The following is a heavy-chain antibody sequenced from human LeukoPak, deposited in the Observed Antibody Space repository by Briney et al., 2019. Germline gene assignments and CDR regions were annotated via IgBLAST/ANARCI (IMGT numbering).Heavy chain of an antibody. D-gene: IGHD1-1*01. Sequence: QAGGSLRLSCAASGFAFRIYPMIWACQAPGKGLEWVSSISADSGTTNYADSAKGRFTVSRDNSKRTLYLQMNSLRAEDTAVYYCATLMYTTGRQGFDSWGQGTRVTVSS. CDR3: ATLMYTTGRQGFDS. CDR1: GFAFRIYP. J-gene: IGHJ4*02. V-gene: IGHV3-23*01. CDR2: ISADSGTT.